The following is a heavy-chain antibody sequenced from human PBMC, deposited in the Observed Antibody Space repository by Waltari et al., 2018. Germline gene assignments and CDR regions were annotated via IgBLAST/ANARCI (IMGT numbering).Heavy chain of an antibody. J-gene: IGHJ3*02. CDR2: IYWNDDK. Sequence: QITLKESGPTLVKPTQTLTLTCTFSGFSLSTSGVGVGWICQPPGTALELLALIYWNDDKRYSPSLKSRLTITKDTSKNQVVLTMTNMDPVDTATYYCAHRLYYDYVWGSYPLDAFDIWGQGTMVTVSS. CDR1: GFSLSTSGVG. V-gene: IGHV2-5*01. D-gene: IGHD3-16*02. CDR3: AHRLYYDYVWGSYPLDAFDI.